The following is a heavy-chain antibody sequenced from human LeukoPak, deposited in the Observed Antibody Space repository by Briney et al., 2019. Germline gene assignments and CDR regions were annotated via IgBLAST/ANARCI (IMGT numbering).Heavy chain of an antibody. D-gene: IGHD5-18*01. CDR3: AKNGRGYSSDYFAY. CDR1: GFTFSSYA. V-gene: IGHV3-23*01. CDR2: ISGSGGST. J-gene: IGHJ4*02. Sequence: PGGSLRLSCAASGFTFSSYAMSWVRQAPGKGLEWVSAISGSGGSTYYADSVKGRFTISRDNSKNTLYLQMNTLRAGDTAVYSCAKNGRGYSSDYFAYGGRRTLVTVSS.